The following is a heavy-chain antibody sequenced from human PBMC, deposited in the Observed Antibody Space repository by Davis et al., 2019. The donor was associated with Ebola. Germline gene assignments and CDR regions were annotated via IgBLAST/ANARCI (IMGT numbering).Heavy chain of an antibody. V-gene: IGHV5-51*01. J-gene: IGHJ3*02. CDR3: GLLPYRSSWTDGFDI. Sequence: GESLKISCRAYGYRFNRYWIGWVRQMPGRGLQWMGIIYPDDSDTIYSPSFQGRITISADRSIATTFLQWSRLEASDTAKYFCGLLPYRSSWTDGFDIWGQGTMVTVSS. D-gene: IGHD6-19*01. CDR1: GYRFNRYW. CDR2: IYPDDSDT.